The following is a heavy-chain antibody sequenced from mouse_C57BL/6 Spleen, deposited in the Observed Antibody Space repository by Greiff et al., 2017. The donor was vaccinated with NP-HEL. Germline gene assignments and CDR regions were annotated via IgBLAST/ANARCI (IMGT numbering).Heavy chain of an antibody. J-gene: IGHJ3*01. CDR1: GFTFSSYA. Sequence: EVQRVESGEGLVKPGGSLKLSCAASGFTFSSYAMSWVRQTPEKRLEWVAYISSGGDYIYYADTVKGRFTISRDNARNTLYLQMSSLKSEDTAMYYCTRDPAYYGSSGFAYWGQGTLVTVSA. D-gene: IGHD1-1*01. V-gene: IGHV5-9-1*02. CDR2: ISSGGDYI. CDR3: TRDPAYYGSSGFAY.